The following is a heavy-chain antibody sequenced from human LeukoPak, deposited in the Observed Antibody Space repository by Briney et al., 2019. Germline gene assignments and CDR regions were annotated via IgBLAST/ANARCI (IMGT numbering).Heavy chain of an antibody. Sequence: ASVKVSCKASGYTFTSYAMHWVRQAPGQRLEWMGWINAGSGKTKYSQKFQGRVTITRDTSASTAYMELSSLRSEDTAVYYCARDSGYQLLWYWGQGTLVTVSS. CDR1: GYTFTSYA. J-gene: IGHJ4*02. CDR3: ARDSGYQLLWY. D-gene: IGHD2-2*01. CDR2: INAGSGKT. V-gene: IGHV1-3*01.